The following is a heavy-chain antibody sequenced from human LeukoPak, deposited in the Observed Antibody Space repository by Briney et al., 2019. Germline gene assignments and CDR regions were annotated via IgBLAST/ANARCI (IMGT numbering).Heavy chain of an antibody. D-gene: IGHD6-13*01. J-gene: IGHJ4*02. CDR3: AKDQGGSSSWYYFDF. Sequence: PGGSLRLSCAASGFTFSSYAMSWVRQARGKGLEWVSAISGGGSNTYYAGSVKGRLTISRDNSKNTLYLQMNSLRAEDTAVYYCAKDQGGSSSWYYFDFWGQGTLVTVSS. CDR1: GFTFSSYA. V-gene: IGHV3-23*01. CDR2: ISGGGSNT.